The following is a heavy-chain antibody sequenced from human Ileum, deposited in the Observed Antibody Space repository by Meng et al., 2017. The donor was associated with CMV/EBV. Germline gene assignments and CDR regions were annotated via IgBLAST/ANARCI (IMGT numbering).Heavy chain of an antibody. CDR1: GGSISSGSYY. J-gene: IGHJ4*02. CDR2: IYTSEST. V-gene: IGHV4-61*02. D-gene: IGHD1-20*01. CDR3: AGGAITGTTEVPFDY. Sequence: VTRVESGQVMVKPSQTLSPTCTVSGGSISSGSYYWSWIRQPAGKGLEWIGRIYTSESTNYNPSLKSRVTISVDTSKNQFSLKLSSVTATDTAVYYCAGGAITGTTEVPFDYWGQGTLVTVSS.